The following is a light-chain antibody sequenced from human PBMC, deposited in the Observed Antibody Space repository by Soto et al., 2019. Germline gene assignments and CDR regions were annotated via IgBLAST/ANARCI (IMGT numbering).Light chain of an antibody. CDR1: SSNIGSNT. CDR3: AACDYSLNAYV. Sequence: QSVLTQPPSASGTPGQRVTISCSGSSSNIGSNTVNWYQQLPGTAPKVLIYSNNQRPSGVPDRFSGSKSDTSASLAISGLQSEDDADYYCAACDYSLNAYVFGIGTKLTVL. J-gene: IGLJ1*01. V-gene: IGLV1-44*01. CDR2: SNN.